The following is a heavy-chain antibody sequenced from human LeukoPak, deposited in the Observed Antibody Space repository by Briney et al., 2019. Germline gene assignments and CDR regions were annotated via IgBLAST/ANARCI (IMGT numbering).Heavy chain of an antibody. D-gene: IGHD3-16*01. CDR1: GFTFSNYG. Sequence: GGSVRLSCAASGFTFSNYGMHWVRRPPGKGLEWVAVIWFDGSNEFYADSEKGRFTVSRDNSKNMLYLQMNSLRVEDTAVYYCARSPGAPGYYYGSYFDYWGQGMLVTVSS. CDR3: ARSPGAPGYYYGSYFDY. J-gene: IGHJ4*02. V-gene: IGHV3-33*01. CDR2: IWFDGSNE.